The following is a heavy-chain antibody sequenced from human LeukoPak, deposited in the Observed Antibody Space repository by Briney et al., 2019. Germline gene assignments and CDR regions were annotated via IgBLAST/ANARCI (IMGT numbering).Heavy chain of an antibody. J-gene: IGHJ4*02. CDR2: IYYSGST. D-gene: IGHD3-22*01. CDR3: ARNTHYFDSGGYENYFDS. Sequence: SETLSLTCTVSGGSISSYYWSWIRQPPGKGLEWIGYIYYSGSTNYNPSLKSRVTISVDTSKNQFSLKLNSVTAADTAVYYCARNTHYFDSGGYENYFDSWGQGTLVTVSS. CDR1: GGSISSYY. V-gene: IGHV4-59*01.